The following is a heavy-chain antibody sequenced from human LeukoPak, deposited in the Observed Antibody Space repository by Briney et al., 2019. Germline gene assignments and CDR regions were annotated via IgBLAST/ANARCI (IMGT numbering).Heavy chain of an antibody. V-gene: IGHV3-49*04. CDR3: TRALGYCSGGSCYYYYGMDV. D-gene: IGHD2-15*01. J-gene: IGHJ6*04. Sequence: PGGSLRLSCTASGFTFGDYAMSWVRQAPGKGLEWVGFIRSKDYGGTTEYAASVRGRFTISRDDSKSIAYLQMNSLKTEDTAVYYCTRALGYCSGGSCYYYYGMDVWGKGTTVTVSS. CDR1: GFTFGDYA. CDR2: IRSKDYGGTT.